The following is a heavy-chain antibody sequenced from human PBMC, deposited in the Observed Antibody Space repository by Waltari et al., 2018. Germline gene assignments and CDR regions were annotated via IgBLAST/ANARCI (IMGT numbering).Heavy chain of an antibody. V-gene: IGHV3-43*01. CDR2: ISWDGGST. J-gene: IGHJ4*02. CDR1: GFTFDDDP. D-gene: IGHD2-2*01. CDR3: AKSSSAIDY. Sequence: EVQLVESGGVVVQPGGSLSLSCAASGFTFDDDPMHWVRHAPGKGLEWVSLISWDGGSTYYADSVKGRFTISRDNSKNSLYLQMNSLRTEDTALYYCAKSSSAIDYWGQGTLVTVSS.